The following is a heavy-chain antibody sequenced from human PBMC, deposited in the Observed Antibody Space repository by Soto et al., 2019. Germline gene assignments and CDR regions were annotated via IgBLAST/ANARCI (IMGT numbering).Heavy chain of an antibody. V-gene: IGHV6-1*01. D-gene: IGHD6-13*01. CDR2: TYYRSKWYN. CDR1: GDSVSSNSAA. J-gene: IGHJ6*02. CDR3: ARNIAAAGSYYYGMDV. Sequence: QVQLQQSGPGLVKASQTLSLTCAISGDSVSSNSAAWNWLRQSPSRGLEWLGRTYYRSKWYNDYPVSGKSRITINPDTSKNQFSLQLNSVTPEDTAAYYCARNIAAAGSYYYGMDVWGQGTTVTVSS.